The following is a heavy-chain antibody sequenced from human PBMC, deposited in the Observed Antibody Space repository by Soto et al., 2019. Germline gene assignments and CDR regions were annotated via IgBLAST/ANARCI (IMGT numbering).Heavy chain of an antibody. Sequence: SETLSLTCTVSGGSISSSSYYWGWIRQPPGKGLEWIGSIYYSGSTYYNPSLKSRVTISVDTSKNQFSLKLSSVTAADTAVYYCARHMYYYGSGSYYFAFWGQGTLVTVSS. CDR3: ARHMYYYGSGSYYFAF. CDR2: IYYSGST. V-gene: IGHV4-39*01. CDR1: GGSISSSSYY. J-gene: IGHJ4*02. D-gene: IGHD3-10*01.